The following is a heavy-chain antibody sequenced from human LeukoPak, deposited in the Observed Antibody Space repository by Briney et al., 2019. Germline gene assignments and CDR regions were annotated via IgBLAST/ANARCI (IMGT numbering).Heavy chain of an antibody. CDR3: ARASYHDSSGYYFDY. D-gene: IGHD3-22*01. J-gene: IGHJ4*02. CDR2: INPNSGGT. Sequence: GASVKVSCKASGYTFTGYYMHWVRQAPGQGLEWMGWINPNSGGTNYAQKFQGRVTMTRDTPISTAYMELSRLRSDDTAVYYCARASYHDSSGYYFDYWGQGTLVTVSS. CDR1: GYTFTGYY. V-gene: IGHV1-2*02.